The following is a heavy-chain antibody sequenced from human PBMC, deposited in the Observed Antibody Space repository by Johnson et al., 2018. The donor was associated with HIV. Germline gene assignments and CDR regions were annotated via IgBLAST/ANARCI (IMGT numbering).Heavy chain of an antibody. V-gene: IGHV3-9*01. D-gene: IGHD6-6*01. J-gene: IGHJ3*02. Sequence: VQLVESGGGLVQPGRSLRLSCAASGFTFDDYAMHWVRQAPGKGLEWVSGISWNSGSIGYADSVKGRFTISRDNSKNTLYLQMDSLRAEDTAVYYCALGGIAAREGDAFDIWGQGTMVTVSS. CDR1: GFTFDDYA. CDR2: ISWNSGSI. CDR3: ALGGIAAREGDAFDI.